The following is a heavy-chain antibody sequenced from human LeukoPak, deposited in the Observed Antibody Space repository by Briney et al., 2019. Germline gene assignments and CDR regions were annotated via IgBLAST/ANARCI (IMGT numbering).Heavy chain of an antibody. V-gene: IGHV3-30*02. CDR2: VRYDGSGE. CDR1: GFTFSNDG. D-gene: IGHD5-24*01. CDR3: VRVIACRGRRAPTACLGKSNAFDV. J-gene: IGHJ3*01. Sequence: PGGSLRLSCAASGFTFSNDGMHWVRQAPGKGLEWVTFVRYDGSGEYYADSVKGRFTISRDNARNSVYLQMNSLRAEDTAVYYGVRVIACRGRRAPTACLGKSNAFDVWGQGTMVTVSS.